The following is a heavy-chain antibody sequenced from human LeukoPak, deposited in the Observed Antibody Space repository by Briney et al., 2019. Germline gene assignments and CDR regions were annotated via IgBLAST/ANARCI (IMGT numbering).Heavy chain of an antibody. V-gene: IGHV4-59*08. J-gene: IGHJ4*02. CDR3: AIGIVSWNY. Sequence: PSETLSLTCTVSGGSISSYYWSWIRQPPGKGLEWIGYIYYSGSTNYNPSLKSRVTISVDTSKSQFSLTLSSVTAADTAVYYCAIGIVSWNYWGRGTLVAVSS. CDR2: IYYSGST. D-gene: IGHD3-16*02. CDR1: GGSISSYY.